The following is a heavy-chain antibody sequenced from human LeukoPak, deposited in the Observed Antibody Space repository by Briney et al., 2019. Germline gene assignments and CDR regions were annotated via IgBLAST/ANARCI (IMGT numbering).Heavy chain of an antibody. D-gene: IGHD3-22*01. CDR3: ARQDYDSSGYYPTYFDY. V-gene: IGHV4-39*01. Sequence: SETQSLTCTVSGGSISSSSYYWGWVRQPPGRGLEWLGSIYYSGSTYYNPSLKSRVTISLDTSKNQFSLKLSSVTAADTAVYYCARQDYDSSGYYPTYFDYWGQGTLVTVSS. J-gene: IGHJ4*02. CDR2: IYYSGST. CDR1: GGSISSSSYY.